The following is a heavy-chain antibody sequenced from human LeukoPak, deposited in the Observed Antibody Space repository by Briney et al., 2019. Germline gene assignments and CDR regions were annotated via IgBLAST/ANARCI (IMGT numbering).Heavy chain of an antibody. Sequence: PGRSLRLSCAASGFTFSSYAMHWVRRAPGKGLEWEAAISYDASNKYYTDSVKGRFTISRDNSKNTLYLQMNSLRAEDTAVYYCAKDDYGGQWLVPGENYFDYWGQGTLVTVSS. J-gene: IGHJ4*02. D-gene: IGHD6-19*01. CDR2: ISYDASNK. CDR1: GFTFSSYA. CDR3: AKDDYGGQWLVPGENYFDY. V-gene: IGHV3-30*04.